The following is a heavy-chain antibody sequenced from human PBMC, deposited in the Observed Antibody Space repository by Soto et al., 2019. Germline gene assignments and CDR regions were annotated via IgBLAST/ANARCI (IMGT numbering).Heavy chain of an antibody. CDR2: IYYSGST. V-gene: IGHV4-31*03. CDR1: GGSISSGGYY. J-gene: IGHJ4*02. Sequence: SETLSLTCTVSGGSISSGGYYWSWIRQHPGKGLEWIGYIYYSGSTYYNPSLKSRVTISVDTSKNQFSLKLSSVTAADTAVYYCARAHYYDSSGYPTHFDYWGQGTLVTVSS. D-gene: IGHD3-22*01. CDR3: ARAHYYDSSGYPTHFDY.